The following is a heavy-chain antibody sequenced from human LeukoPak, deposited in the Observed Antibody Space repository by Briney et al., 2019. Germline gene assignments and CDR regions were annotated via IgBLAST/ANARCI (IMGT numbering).Heavy chain of an antibody. CDR2: IYPSGST. D-gene: IGHD6-13*01. CDR3: ARDVLAAPGTFDY. Sequence: SETLSLTCSVSGDSISSGSFYWSWIRQPAGRGLEWIGRIYPSGSTNYNPSLKSRVTISLDTSKNQFSLKLSSVTAADTAVYYCARDVLAAPGTFDYWGQGAPVIVSS. CDR1: GDSISSGSFY. V-gene: IGHV4-61*02. J-gene: IGHJ4*02.